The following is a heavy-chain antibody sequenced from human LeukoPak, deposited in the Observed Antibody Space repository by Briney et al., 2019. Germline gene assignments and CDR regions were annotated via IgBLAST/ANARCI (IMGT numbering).Heavy chain of an antibody. V-gene: IGHV3-21*04. D-gene: IGHD6-13*01. CDR2: ISSSSSYI. J-gene: IGHJ4*02. CDR1: GFTFSSYS. Sequence: PGGSLRLSCAASGFTFSSYSMNWVRQAPGKGLEWVSYISSSSSYINYADSVKGRFTISRDNSKNTLYLQMNSLRAEDTAVYYCAKSFGPVIAAAGTGADWGQGTLVTVSS. CDR3: AKSFGPVIAAAGTGAD.